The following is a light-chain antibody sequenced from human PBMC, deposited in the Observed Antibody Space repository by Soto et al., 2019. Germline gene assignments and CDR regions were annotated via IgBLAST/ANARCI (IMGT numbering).Light chain of an antibody. Sequence: QSVLTQPPSVSGAPGQRITISCTGSSSNIGAGYAVHWYQQLPGTAPKLLISDDNNRPSGVPDRFSSSKSGTSASLAITGLQDEDEADYYCQSYDNSHDWDVVFGRGTKLTVL. J-gene: IGLJ2*01. CDR2: DDN. V-gene: IGLV1-40*01. CDR1: SSNIGAGYA. CDR3: QSYDNSHDWDVV.